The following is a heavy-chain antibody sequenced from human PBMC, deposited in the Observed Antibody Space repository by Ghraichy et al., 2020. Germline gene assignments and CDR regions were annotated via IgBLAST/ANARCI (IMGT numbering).Heavy chain of an antibody. CDR1: GGSISSYY. Sequence: SETLSLTCTVSGGSISSYYWSWIRQPPGKGLEWIGYIYYSGSTNYNPSLKSRVTISVDTSKNQFSLKLSSVTAADTAVYYCAGGGITIFGVGRFDPWGQGTLVTVSS. CDR2: IYYSGST. CDR3: AGGGITIFGVGRFDP. D-gene: IGHD3-3*01. V-gene: IGHV4-59*01. J-gene: IGHJ5*02.